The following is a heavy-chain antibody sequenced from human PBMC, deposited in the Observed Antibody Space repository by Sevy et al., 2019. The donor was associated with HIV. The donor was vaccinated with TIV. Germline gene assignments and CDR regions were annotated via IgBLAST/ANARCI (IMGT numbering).Heavy chain of an antibody. J-gene: IGHJ1*01. CDR1: GFTFSSYA. Sequence: GGSLRLSCAASGFTFSSYAMSWVRQAPGKGLEWVSAISGSGGSTYYADSVKGRFTISRDNSKNTLYLQMNSLRAEDTVVYYCAKAPSLHTVIYQHWGQGTLVTVSS. CDR2: ISGSGGST. CDR3: AKAPSLHTVIYQH. D-gene: IGHD4-17*01. V-gene: IGHV3-23*01.